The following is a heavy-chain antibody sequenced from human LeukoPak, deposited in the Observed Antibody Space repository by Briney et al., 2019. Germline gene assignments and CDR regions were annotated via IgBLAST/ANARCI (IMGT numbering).Heavy chain of an antibody. Sequence: GGSLRLSCAASGFTFSNYGMTWVRQAPGEGLEWVSSISTTSTYIYYADSVKGRFTISRDNAKDSLDLQMNSLRAEDTAVYYCARDRAAAGFDYWGQGTLVTVSS. D-gene: IGHD6-13*01. CDR2: ISTTSTYI. CDR1: GFTFSNYG. CDR3: ARDRAAAGFDY. V-gene: IGHV3-21*01. J-gene: IGHJ4*02.